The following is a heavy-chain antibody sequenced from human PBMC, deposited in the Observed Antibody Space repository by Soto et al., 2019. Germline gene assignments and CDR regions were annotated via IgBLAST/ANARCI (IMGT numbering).Heavy chain of an antibody. CDR1: GFTFSSYA. CDR2: ISGSGGST. V-gene: IGHV3-23*01. CDR3: AKDLRITMIVVVITSFDY. J-gene: IGHJ4*02. Sequence: GGSLRLSCAASGFTFSSYAMSWVRQAPGKGLEWVSAISGSGGSTYYADSVKGRFTISRDNSKNTLYLQMNNLRAEDTAVYYCAKDLRITMIVVVITSFDYWGQGTLVTVSS. D-gene: IGHD3-22*01.